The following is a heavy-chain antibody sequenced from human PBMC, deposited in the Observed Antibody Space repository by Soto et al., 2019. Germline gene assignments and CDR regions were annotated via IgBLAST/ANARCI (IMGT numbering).Heavy chain of an antibody. CDR1: GFMFTRST. J-gene: IGHJ3*02. CDR2: ITSASDYI. CDR3: ARVGTGSSTPLDI. D-gene: IGHD3-9*01. Sequence: VGSLRLSCVASGFMFTRSTMNWVRQAPGKGLEWVSSITSASDYIFYADSVKGRFTISRDNAKNSLYLQMNSLRAEDTAVYYCARVGTGSSTPLDIWGQGTMLTVSS. V-gene: IGHV3-21*01.